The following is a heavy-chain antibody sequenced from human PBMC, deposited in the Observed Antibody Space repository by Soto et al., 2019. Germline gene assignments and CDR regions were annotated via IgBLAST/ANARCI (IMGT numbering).Heavy chain of an antibody. J-gene: IGHJ6*03. CDR1: GFTFSSYS. V-gene: IGHV3-21*01. Sequence: GGSLRLSCAASGFTFSSYSMNWVRQAPGKGLEWVSSISSSSSYIYYADSVKGRFTISRDNAKNSLYLQMNSLRAEDAAVYYCARDLRGSVFYYYYYYMDVWGKGTTVTVSS. CDR2: ISSSSSYI. CDR3: ARDLRGSVFYYYYYYMDV.